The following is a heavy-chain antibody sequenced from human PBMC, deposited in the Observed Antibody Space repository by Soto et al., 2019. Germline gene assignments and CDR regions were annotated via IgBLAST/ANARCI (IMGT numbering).Heavy chain of an antibody. CDR3: ARDLLRQNPIGRGYIYVGQGWFDP. J-gene: IGHJ5*02. CDR2: IYFSGST. Sequence: QVQLQESGPGLVKPSETLSLTCTVSGGSVSSGNYYWIWIRQPPGKGLEWIGCIYFSGSTNYNPSLKSRLTISVDTSKNQFSLKLSSLTAADTAVYYCARDLLRQNPIGRGYIYVGQGWFDPWGQGTLVTVSS. V-gene: IGHV4-61*01. D-gene: IGHD5-18*01. CDR1: GGSVSSGNYY.